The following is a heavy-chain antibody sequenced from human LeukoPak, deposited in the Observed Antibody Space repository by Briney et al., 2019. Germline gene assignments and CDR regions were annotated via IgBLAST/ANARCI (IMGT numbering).Heavy chain of an antibody. V-gene: IGHV3-23*01. CDR3: AKGPPGERGYYPFYFYYYYMDV. CDR2: ISRSGDST. Sequence: GGSLRLSCAASGFSFNTYGMSWVRQAPGKGLEWVSSISRSGDSTYYADSVKGRFTISRDNSKNTLYLHMNSLRAEDTAVYYCAKGPPGERGYYPFYFYYYYMDVWGKGTTVTISS. CDR1: GFSFNTYG. J-gene: IGHJ6*03. D-gene: IGHD3-22*01.